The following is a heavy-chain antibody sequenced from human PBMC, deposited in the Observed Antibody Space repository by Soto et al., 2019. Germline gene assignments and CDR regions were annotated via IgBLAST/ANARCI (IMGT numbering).Heavy chain of an antibody. Sequence: GGSLRLSCAASGFTFSIYAMSWVRQPPGKGLEWVSVFSAGGDSTYYADSVKGRFTISRDNSKNTLYLQMNSLRAEDTAVYYCAKDQGTGNYGHFDYWGQGTLVTVSS. J-gene: IGHJ4*02. CDR3: AKDQGTGNYGHFDY. D-gene: IGHD3-16*01. V-gene: IGHV3-23*01. CDR2: FSAGGDST. CDR1: GFTFSIYA.